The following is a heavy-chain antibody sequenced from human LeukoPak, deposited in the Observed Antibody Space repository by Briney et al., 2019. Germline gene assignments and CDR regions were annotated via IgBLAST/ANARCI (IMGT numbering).Heavy chain of an antibody. J-gene: IGHJ4*02. Sequence: GGSLRLSCAASGFTFSTYWMSWVRQTPGVGLEWVANIKQDGSETDYADSVKGRFTISRDNAKNSLYLQMNSLRVEDTAVYYCARFGDEGFLEWPLDYWGQGTLVTVSS. CDR1: GFTFSTYW. CDR2: IKQDGSET. CDR3: ARFGDEGFLEWPLDY. D-gene: IGHD3-3*01. V-gene: IGHV3-7*01.